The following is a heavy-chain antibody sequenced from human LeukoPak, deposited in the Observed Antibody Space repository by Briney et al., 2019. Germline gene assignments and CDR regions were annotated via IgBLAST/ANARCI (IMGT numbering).Heavy chain of an antibody. CDR1: GFTFSTHG. CDR2: ISYHGNNK. D-gene: IGHD3-10*01. V-gene: IGHV3-30*18. J-gene: IGHJ4*02. CDR3: AKMGSPITMVRGVPFDY. Sequence: GGSLRLSCAASGFTFSTHGMHWVRQAPGKGLEWVAAISYHGNNKYYADSVKGRFTISRDNSKNTLYVQMNRLRAEDTAVYYCAKMGSPITMVRGVPFDYWGQGTLVSVCS.